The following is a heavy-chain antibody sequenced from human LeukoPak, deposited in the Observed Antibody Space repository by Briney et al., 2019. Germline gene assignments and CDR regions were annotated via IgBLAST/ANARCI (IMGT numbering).Heavy chain of an antibody. V-gene: IGHV1-2*02. D-gene: IGHD6-6*01. CDR3: ARDFLDSSSSRDY. J-gene: IGHJ4*02. CDR2: INPNSGGT. CDR1: GYTFTGYY. Sequence: ASVKVSCKASGYTFTGYYMHWVRQAPGQGLEWMGWINPNSGGTNYAQKFQGRVTMTRDTSISTAYMELSRLRFDDTAVYYCARDFLDSSSSRDYWGQGTLVTVSS.